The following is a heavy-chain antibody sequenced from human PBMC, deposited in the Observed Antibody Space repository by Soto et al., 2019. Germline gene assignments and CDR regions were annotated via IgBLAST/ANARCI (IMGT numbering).Heavy chain of an antibody. D-gene: IGHD3-22*01. CDR3: AISPRGTYYYDSSGP. V-gene: IGHV1-69*13. CDR1: GGTFSSYS. J-gene: IGHJ4*02. Sequence: SVKVSCKASGGTFSSYSISWVRQAPGQGLEWMGGIITIFGTANYALKFQGRVTITADESTSTAYMDLSSLRYEDTAVYYCAISPRGTYYYDSSGPWGQGTLVTVSS. CDR2: IITIFGTA.